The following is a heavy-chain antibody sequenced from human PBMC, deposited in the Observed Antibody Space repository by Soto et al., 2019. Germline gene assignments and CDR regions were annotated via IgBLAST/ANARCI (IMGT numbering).Heavy chain of an antibody. Sequence: ASVKVSCKASGGTFSSYAISWVRQAPGQGLEWMGGIIPIFGTANYAQKFQGRVTITADESTSTAYMELSSLRSEDTAVYYCARTPTYSSSWYWFDPRGQGTLVTVSS. CDR2: IIPIFGTA. CDR3: ARTPTYSSSWYWFDP. V-gene: IGHV1-69*13. D-gene: IGHD6-13*01. CDR1: GGTFSSYA. J-gene: IGHJ5*02.